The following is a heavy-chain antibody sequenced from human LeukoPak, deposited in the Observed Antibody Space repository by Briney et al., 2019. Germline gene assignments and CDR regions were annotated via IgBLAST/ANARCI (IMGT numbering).Heavy chain of an antibody. CDR2: INPNSGGT. V-gene: IGHV1-2*02. D-gene: IGHD3-10*01. CDR3: ARAAMVRGVRSYFPY. Sequence: ASVKVSCKASGYTFTGYYMHWVRQAPGQGLEWMGWINPNSGGTNYAQKFQGRVTMTRDTSISTAYMELSRLRSGDTAVYYCARAAMVRGVRSYFPYWGQGTLVTVSS. CDR1: GYTFTGYY. J-gene: IGHJ1*01.